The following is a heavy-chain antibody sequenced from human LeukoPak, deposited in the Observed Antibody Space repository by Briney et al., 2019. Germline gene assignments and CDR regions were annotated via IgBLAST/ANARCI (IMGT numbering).Heavy chain of an antibody. D-gene: IGHD3-22*01. Sequence: SETLSLTCIVSRGSLSSNIYYGNWIRQPPGKGLEWIGYIYYSGSTNYNPSLKSRVTISVDTSKNQFSLKLTSLTAADTAVYYCAREDSSGYLGYWGQGTLVTVSS. CDR2: IYYSGST. V-gene: IGHV4-61*01. J-gene: IGHJ4*02. CDR3: AREDSSGYLGY. CDR1: RGSLSSNIYY.